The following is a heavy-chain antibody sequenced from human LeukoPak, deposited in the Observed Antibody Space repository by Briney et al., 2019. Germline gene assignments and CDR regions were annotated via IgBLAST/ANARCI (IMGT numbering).Heavy chain of an antibody. Sequence: GGSLRLSCAASGFTFSSYEMNWVRQAPGKGLEWVGRIKSKTDGGTTDYAAPVKGRFTISRDDSKNTLYLQMNSLKTEDTAVYYCTTGYSYDLDAFDIWGQGTMVTVSS. CDR3: TTGYSYDLDAFDI. CDR2: IKSKTDGGTT. D-gene: IGHD5-18*01. J-gene: IGHJ3*02. CDR1: GFTFSSYE. V-gene: IGHV3-15*01.